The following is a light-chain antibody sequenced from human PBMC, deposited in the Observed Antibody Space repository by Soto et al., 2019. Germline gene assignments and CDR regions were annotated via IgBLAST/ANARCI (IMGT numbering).Light chain of an antibody. V-gene: IGKV3-11*01. CDR1: QSVSSY. CDR3: MQSTHWPHT. CDR2: GAS. J-gene: IGKJ5*01. Sequence: EIVLTQSPATLSLSPGERATLSCRASQSVSSYLAWYQQKPGQAPRLLIYGASSRATGIPDRFSGSGSGTDFTLKINRVEAEDVGVYYCMQSTHWPHTFGQGTRLEIK.